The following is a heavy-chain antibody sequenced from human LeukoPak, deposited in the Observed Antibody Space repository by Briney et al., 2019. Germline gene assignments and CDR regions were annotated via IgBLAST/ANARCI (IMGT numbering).Heavy chain of an antibody. J-gene: IGHJ4*02. CDR2: IKGDGSQK. CDR3: AREEYQLLVDY. Sequence: PGGSLRLSCAASGFSFRSHWMSWVRQAPGKGLEWVANIKGDGSQKYYVDSVKGRYTISRDNVKNLLYLQMNSLRAEDTAVYYCAREEYQLLVDYWGQGTLVTVSS. V-gene: IGHV3-7*01. D-gene: IGHD2-2*01. CDR1: GFSFRSHW.